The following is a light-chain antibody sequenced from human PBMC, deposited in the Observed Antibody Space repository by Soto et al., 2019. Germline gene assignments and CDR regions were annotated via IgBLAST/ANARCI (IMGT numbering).Light chain of an antibody. CDR1: NTDIAIYNY. CDR3: SSYTSTSTYV. Sequence: QSALTQPASVSGSPGQSITISCTGTNTDIAIYNYVSWYQQHPGKAPNLMIYDVSNRPSGVSNRFSGSKSGNTASLTISGLQAEDEAVYYCSSYTSTSTYVFGPGTKVTVL. J-gene: IGLJ1*01. CDR2: DVS. V-gene: IGLV2-14*03.